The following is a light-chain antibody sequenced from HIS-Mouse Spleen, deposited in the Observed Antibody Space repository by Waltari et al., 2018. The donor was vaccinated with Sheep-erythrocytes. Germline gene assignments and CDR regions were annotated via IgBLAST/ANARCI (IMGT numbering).Light chain of an antibody. J-gene: IGLJ2*01. CDR3: QAWDSSTAV. CDR2: QDS. Sequence: SYELTQPPSVSVSPGQTASIPCSGDKLGDKYACWYQQKPAQSPVLVIHQDSKRPPGIPERVAGSNSGNTATLTISGTQAMDGADYYCQAWDSSTAVFGGGTKLTVL. CDR1: KLGDKY. V-gene: IGLV3-1*01.